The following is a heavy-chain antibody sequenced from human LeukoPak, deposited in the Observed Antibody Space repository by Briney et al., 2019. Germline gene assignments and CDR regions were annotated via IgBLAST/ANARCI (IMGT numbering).Heavy chain of an antibody. J-gene: IGHJ3*02. Sequence: PSETLSLTCSVSGGSITSHYWSWIWQAPGKGLEWIGFIYYSGRTKYNSSLQSRVTISLDASEKKFSLKVTSVTAADTAVYYCTSLPDNDSSGDPDTFDMWGQRTVVTVSS. CDR2: IYYSGRT. CDR3: TSLPDNDSSGDPDTFDM. D-gene: IGHD3-22*01. V-gene: IGHV4-59*08. CDR1: GGSITSHY.